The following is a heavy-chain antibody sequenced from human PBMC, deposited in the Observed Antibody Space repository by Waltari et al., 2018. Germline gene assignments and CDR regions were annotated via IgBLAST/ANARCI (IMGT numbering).Heavy chain of an antibody. CDR1: GGSISSYY. CDR3: AQYCSGGSCYSGAFDI. D-gene: IGHD2-15*01. V-gene: IGHV4-59*01. J-gene: IGHJ3*02. Sequence: QVQLQESGPGLVKPSETPSLPCTVSGGSISSYYWSWIRQPPGKGLEWIGYIYYSGSTNYNPSLKSRVTISVDTSKNQFSLKLSSVTAADTAVYYCAQYCSGGSCYSGAFDIWGQGTMVTVSS. CDR2: IYYSGST.